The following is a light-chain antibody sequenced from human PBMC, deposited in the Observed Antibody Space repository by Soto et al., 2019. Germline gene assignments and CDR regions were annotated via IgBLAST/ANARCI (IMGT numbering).Light chain of an antibody. CDR3: QHHSRAPPSRT. Sequence: ETVLTQSPGTLSLSPGERATLSCRASQSVSNNYLAWYQQKPGQAPRLLIYTASSRATGIPDRFSGSGSGTDFTLTISRLEPEDFAVYYCQHHSRAPPSRTFGQGTKVEIK. CDR1: QSVSNNY. V-gene: IGKV3-20*01. CDR2: TAS. J-gene: IGKJ1*01.